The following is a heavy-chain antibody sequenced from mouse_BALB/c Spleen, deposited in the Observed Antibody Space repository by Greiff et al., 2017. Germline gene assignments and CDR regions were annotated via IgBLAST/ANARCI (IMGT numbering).Heavy chain of an antibody. V-gene: IGHV1-31*01. CDR3: ARELGHAMDY. Sequence: VQLKQSGPELVKPGASVKISCKASGYSFTGYYMHWVKQSHVKSLEWIGRINPYNGATSYNQNFKDKASLTVDKSSSTAYMELHSLTSEDSAVYYCARELGHAMDYWGQGTSVTVSS. CDR1: GYSFTGYY. J-gene: IGHJ4*01. CDR2: INPYNGAT. D-gene: IGHD4-1*01.